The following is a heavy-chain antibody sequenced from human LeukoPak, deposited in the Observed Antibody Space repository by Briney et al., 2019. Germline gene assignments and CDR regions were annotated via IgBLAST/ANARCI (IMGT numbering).Heavy chain of an antibody. CDR3: ARDHYYDSSGYTFRH. V-gene: IGHV4-59*01. Sequence: SETLSLTCTVSGGSINNYYWSWIRQPPGKGLEWIGYIYYTGSTSYNPSLKSRVTISVDTSKNQFSLRLSPVTAADTAVYYCARDHYYDSSGYTFRHWGQGTLVTVSS. J-gene: IGHJ1*01. CDR1: GGSINNYY. CDR2: IYYTGST. D-gene: IGHD3-22*01.